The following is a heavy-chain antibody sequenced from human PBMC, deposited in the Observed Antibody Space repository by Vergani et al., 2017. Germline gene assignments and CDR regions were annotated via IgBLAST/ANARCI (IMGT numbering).Heavy chain of an antibody. CDR2: IRYDGSNT. D-gene: IGHD5-24*01. CDR1: GYTFGHFD. J-gene: IGHJ6*02. Sequence: QEQLLQSGGGVVQPGGSLRLSCIGSGYTFGHFDMHWVRQAPGKGLAWVAFIRYDGSNTQYIDSVKGRFTISRDNSKDTLFLQMNGLRPEDTGTYFCAKKRVSLYYYGVDVWGQGTTITVSS. V-gene: IGHV3-30*02. CDR3: AKKRVSLYYYGVDV.